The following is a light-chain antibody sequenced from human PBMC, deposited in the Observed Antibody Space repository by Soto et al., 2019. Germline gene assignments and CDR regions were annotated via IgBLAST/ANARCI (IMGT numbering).Light chain of an antibody. V-gene: IGKV3-15*01. CDR2: GIS. CDR1: QSVAYN. Sequence: IVMTQSPATLSVSPGERATLSCRASQSVAYNLAWYQQKPGQAPRLLMYGISTRATGIPARFSGSGSGTEFTRTISSLQSEDFAVYYCQQYNNWPPYTFGQGTKLEIK. CDR3: QQYNNWPPYT. J-gene: IGKJ2*01.